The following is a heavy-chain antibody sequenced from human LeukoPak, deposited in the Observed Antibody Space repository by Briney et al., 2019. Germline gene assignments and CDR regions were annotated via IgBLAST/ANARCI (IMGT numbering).Heavy chain of an antibody. CDR3: ARVGSDWNDVRYNWFDP. Sequence: SQTLSPTCAVSGGSISSGDYSWSWIRQPPGKCLEWIGYIFQSGSTYYNPSLKSRVTISVDRSKNQFSLKLSSVTAADTAVYYCARVGSDWNDVRYNWFDPWGQGTLVTVSS. D-gene: IGHD1-1*01. CDR2: IFQSGST. CDR1: GGSISSGDYS. J-gene: IGHJ5*02. V-gene: IGHV4-30-2*01.